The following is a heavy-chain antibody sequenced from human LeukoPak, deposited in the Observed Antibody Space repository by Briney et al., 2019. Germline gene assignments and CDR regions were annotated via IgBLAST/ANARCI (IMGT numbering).Heavy chain of an antibody. D-gene: IGHD6-19*01. CDR3: ARGTAVAGTDY. J-gene: IGHJ4*02. CDR1: GFTFSGYW. CDR2: INSDGYST. Sequence: PGGSLRLSCAASGFTFSGYWMRWFRQAPGKGLVWVSRINSDGYSTSYADSVKGRFTISRENAKNTLYLQMNSLSAEDTAVYYCARGTAVAGTDYWGQGTLVTVSS. V-gene: IGHV3-74*01.